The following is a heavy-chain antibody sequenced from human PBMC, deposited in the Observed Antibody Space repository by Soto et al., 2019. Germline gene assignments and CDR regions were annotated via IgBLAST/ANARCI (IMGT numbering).Heavy chain of an antibody. J-gene: IGHJ4*02. CDR1: GYTFTSFG. CDR2: ISAYNGNT. Sequence: QVQLVQSGAEVKKPGASVKVSCKASGYTFTSFGISLVRQEPGKGLEWLGWISAYNGNTNYAQHYQGRVTMTTDTITSTVYMDLRSLRSDDTAIYYYAKGETPIVYLGQGTLVTVSS. V-gene: IGHV1-18*01. CDR3: AKGETPIVY. D-gene: IGHD1-26*01.